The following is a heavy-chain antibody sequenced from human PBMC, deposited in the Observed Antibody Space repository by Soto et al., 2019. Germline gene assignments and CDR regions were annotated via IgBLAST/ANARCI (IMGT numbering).Heavy chain of an antibody. CDR2: IIPILGIA. CDR3: ARAPYYYDSSGYIFWFDP. V-gene: IGHV1-69*04. Sequence: ASVKVSCKASGYTFTSYGISWVRQAPGQGLEWMGRIIPILGIANYAQKFQGRVTITADKSTSTAYMELSSLRSEDTAVYYCARAPYYYDSSGYIFWFDPWGQGTLVTVSS. CDR1: GYTFTSYG. J-gene: IGHJ5*02. D-gene: IGHD3-22*01.